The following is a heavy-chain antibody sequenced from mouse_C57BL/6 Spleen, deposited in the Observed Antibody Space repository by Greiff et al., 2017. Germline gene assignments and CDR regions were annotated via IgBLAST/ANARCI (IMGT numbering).Heavy chain of an antibody. CDR1: GYAFSSYW. J-gene: IGHJ2*01. V-gene: IGHV1-80*01. CDR2: IYPGDGDT. CDR3: ARFDYDEYFDY. D-gene: IGHD2-4*01. Sequence: QVQLQQSGAELVKPGASVKISCKASGYAFSSYWMNGVKQRPGKGLEWIGQIYPGDGDTNYNGKFKGKATLTADKSSSTAYMQLSSLTSEDSAVYFCARFDYDEYFDYWGQGTTLTVSS.